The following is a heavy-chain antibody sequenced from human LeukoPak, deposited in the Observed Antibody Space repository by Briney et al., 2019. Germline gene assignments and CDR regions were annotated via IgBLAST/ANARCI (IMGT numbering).Heavy chain of an antibody. CDR1: GYSFTSYW. D-gene: IGHD6-13*01. CDR3: ARSGRYSSSWSPRYYYMDV. Sequence: GESLKISCKGSGYSFTSYWIGWVRQMPGKGLEWMGIIYPGDSDTRYSPSFRGQVTTSADKSISTAYLQWSSLKASDTAMYYCARSGRYSSSWSPRYYYMDVWGKGTTVTVSS. CDR2: IYPGDSDT. V-gene: IGHV5-51*01. J-gene: IGHJ6*03.